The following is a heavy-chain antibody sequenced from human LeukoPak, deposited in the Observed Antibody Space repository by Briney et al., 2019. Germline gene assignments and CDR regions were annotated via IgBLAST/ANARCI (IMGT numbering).Heavy chain of an antibody. CDR2: IWYDGSNK. J-gene: IGHJ4*02. CDR3: ARTRDAVAGIDY. CDR1: GFTFSSYG. V-gene: IGHV3-33*01. Sequence: GRSLRLSCAASGFTFSSYGMHWVRQAPGKGLEWVAVIWYDGSNKYYADSVKGRFTISRDNSKNTLYLQMNSLRAEDTAVYYCARTRDAVAGIDYWGQGTLVTVSS. D-gene: IGHD6-19*01.